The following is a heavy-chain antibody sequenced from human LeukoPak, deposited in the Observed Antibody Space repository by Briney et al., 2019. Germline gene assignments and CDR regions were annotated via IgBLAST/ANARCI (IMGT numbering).Heavy chain of an antibody. V-gene: IGHV3-48*02. CDR1: GFTFSSYS. Sequence: AGGSLTLSCAASGFTFSSYSMNWVRQAPGKGLEWVSYISSSSSTIYYADSVKGRFTISRDNAKNSLYLQMNSLRDEDTAVYYCARWAHYDSSGSVVSLTSYWGQGTLVTVSS. CDR3: ARWAHYDSSGSVVSLTSY. D-gene: IGHD3-22*01. J-gene: IGHJ4*02. CDR2: ISSSSSTI.